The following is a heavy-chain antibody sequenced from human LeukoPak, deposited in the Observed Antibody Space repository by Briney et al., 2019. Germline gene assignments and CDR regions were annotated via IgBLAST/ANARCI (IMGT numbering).Heavy chain of an antibody. J-gene: IGHJ3*02. Sequence: SVKVSCEASVGTFSSYAISWVRQAPGQGLEWMGGIIPIFGTANYAQKFQGRVTITADESTSTAYMELSSLRSEDTAVYYCARGAPLKRIIMVRGDANVFDIWGQGTMVTVSS. CDR1: VGTFSSYA. CDR3: ARGAPLKRIIMVRGDANVFDI. D-gene: IGHD3-10*01. V-gene: IGHV1-69*13. CDR2: IIPIFGTA.